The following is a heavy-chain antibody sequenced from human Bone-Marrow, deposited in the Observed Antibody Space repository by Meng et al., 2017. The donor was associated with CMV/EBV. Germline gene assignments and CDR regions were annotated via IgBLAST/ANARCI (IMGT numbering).Heavy chain of an antibody. CDR2: IYHSGST. V-gene: IGHV4-4*02. D-gene: IGHD6-13*01. CDR1: GGSISSSNG. J-gene: IGHJ4*02. CDR3: ARVGSIAAAGDFDY. Sequence: VSGGSISSSNGWSWVRQPPGKGLEWIGEIYHSGSTNYNPSLKSRVTISVDKSKNQFSLKLSSVTAADTAVYYCARVGSIAAAGDFDYWGQGTLVTVSS.